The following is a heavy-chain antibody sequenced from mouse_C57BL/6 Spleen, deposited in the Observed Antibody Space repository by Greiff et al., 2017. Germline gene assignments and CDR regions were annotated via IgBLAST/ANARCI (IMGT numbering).Heavy chain of an antibody. CDR1: GFSLTSSG. D-gene: IGHD1-1*01. Sequence: QVQLKQSGPGLVAPSPSLSITCTVSGFSLTSSGVSWVRQPPGKGLEWLGVIWGDGSTNSHSALISRLSISKDNSKRQVFLKLNSLQTDDTATYYCAKPLITTVVGAMDYWGQGTSVTVSS. CDR3: AKPLITTVVGAMDY. J-gene: IGHJ4*01. CDR2: IWGDGST. V-gene: IGHV2-3*01.